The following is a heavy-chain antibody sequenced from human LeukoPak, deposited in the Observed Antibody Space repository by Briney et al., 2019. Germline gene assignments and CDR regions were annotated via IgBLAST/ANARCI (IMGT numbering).Heavy chain of an antibody. J-gene: IGHJ4*02. CDR1: GFTFSTYW. CDR3: ARALDYGDYVDY. Sequence: PGGSLRLSCAASGFTFSTYWMHWVRQAPGKGLVWVSRVNSDGRSRSCADSVKGRFTISRDNAKNTLYLQMSSLRAEDTAVYYCARALDYGDYVDYWGQGTLVTVSS. CDR2: VNSDGRSR. D-gene: IGHD4-17*01. V-gene: IGHV3-74*01.